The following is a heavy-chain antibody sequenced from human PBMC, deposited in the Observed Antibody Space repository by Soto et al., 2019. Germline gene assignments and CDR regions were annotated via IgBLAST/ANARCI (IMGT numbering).Heavy chain of an antibody. CDR2: IVVGSGNT. Sequence: SVKVSCKASGFTFTSSAVQWVRQARVQRLEWIGWIVVGSGNTNYAQKFQERVTITRDMSTSTAYMELSSLRSEDTAVYYCAAASVSETRYYYYGMDVWGQGTTVTVSS. CDR1: GFTFTSSA. CDR3: AAASVSETRYYYYGMDV. J-gene: IGHJ6*02. D-gene: IGHD3-10*01. V-gene: IGHV1-58*01.